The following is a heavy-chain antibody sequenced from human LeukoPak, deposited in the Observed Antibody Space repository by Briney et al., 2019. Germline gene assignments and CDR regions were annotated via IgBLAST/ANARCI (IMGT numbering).Heavy chain of an antibody. CDR1: GGSFSGCY. J-gene: IGHJ5*02. D-gene: IGHD3-16*02. CDR3: AREDYDYVWGSYRYPNWFDP. V-gene: IGHV4-34*01. Sequence: SETLSLTCAVYGGSFSGCYWSWIRQPPGKGLEWIGEINHSGSTNYNPSLKSRVTISVDTSKNQFSLKLSSVTAADTAVYYCAREDYDYVWGSYRYPNWFDPWGQGTLVTVSS. CDR2: INHSGST.